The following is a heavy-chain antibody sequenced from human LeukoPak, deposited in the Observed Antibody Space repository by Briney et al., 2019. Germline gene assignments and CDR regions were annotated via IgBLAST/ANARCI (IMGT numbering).Heavy chain of an antibody. CDR3: ARGLTQYSNTWYDL. CDR2: INGDGSIT. V-gene: IGHV3-74*01. CDR1: GFTFSSYW. J-gene: IGHJ5*02. Sequence: PGGSLRLSCAASGFTFSSYWMHWVRQAPGKGLLWVSRINGDGSITNNADSVKGRFTISRDNAKNTLYLQLNSLRADDTAIYFCARGLTQYSNTWYDLWGQGTMVTVSS. D-gene: IGHD6-6*01.